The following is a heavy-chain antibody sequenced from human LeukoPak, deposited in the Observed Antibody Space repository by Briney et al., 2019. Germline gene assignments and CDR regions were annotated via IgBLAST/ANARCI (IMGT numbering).Heavy chain of an antibody. D-gene: IGHD3-10*01. CDR2: IYYSGST. CDR1: GGSISSYY. CDR3: ARVGTYGSGSYLSWLDY. J-gene: IGHJ4*02. V-gene: IGHV4-59*01. Sequence: PSETLSLTCTVSGGSISSYYWSWIRQPPGKGLEWIGYIYYSGSTNYNPSLKSRVTISVDTSKNQLSLKLSSVTAADTAVYYCARVGTYGSGSYLSWLDYWGQGTLVTVSS.